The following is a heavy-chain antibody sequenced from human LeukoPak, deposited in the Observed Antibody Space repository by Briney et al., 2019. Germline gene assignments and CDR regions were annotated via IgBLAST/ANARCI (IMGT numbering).Heavy chain of an antibody. J-gene: IGHJ4*02. CDR2: IYYSGST. CDR1: GGSISSHY. CDR3: ARGPPNFWSGYYFDY. V-gene: IGHV4-59*11. D-gene: IGHD3-3*01. Sequence: SETLSLTCTVSGGSISSHYWSWIRQPPGKGLEWIGYIYYSGSTNYNPSPKSRVTISVDTSKNQFSLKLSSVTAADTAVYYCARGPPNFWSGYYFDYWGQGTLVTVSS.